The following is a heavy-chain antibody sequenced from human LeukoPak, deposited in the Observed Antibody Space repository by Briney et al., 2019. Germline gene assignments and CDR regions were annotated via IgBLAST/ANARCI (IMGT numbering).Heavy chain of an antibody. CDR3: AKMTPRYCSSTSCPVTGQWFDP. D-gene: IGHD2-2*01. J-gene: IGHJ5*02. CDR1: GFTFINAW. Sequence: AGGSLRLSCETSGFTFINAWMSWVRQAPGKGLEWVSAISGSGGSTYYADSVKGRFTISRDNSKNTLYLQMNSLRAEDTAVYYCAKMTPRYCSSTSCPVTGQWFDPWGQGTLVTVSS. V-gene: IGHV3-23*01. CDR2: ISGSGGST.